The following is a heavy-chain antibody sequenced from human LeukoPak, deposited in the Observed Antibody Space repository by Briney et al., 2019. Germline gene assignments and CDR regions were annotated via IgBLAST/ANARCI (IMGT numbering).Heavy chain of an antibody. J-gene: IGHJ4*02. CDR3: ATKQWLAPPPDS. V-gene: IGHV3-74*01. Sequence: GGSLRLSCAASGFTFSKYWMLWVRQAPGKGVESVSLINTDGTVTTYADSVKGRFTVSRDNADNTMFLQMNSVRDEDTAVYYCATKQWLAPPPDSWGQGTPVTVSS. D-gene: IGHD6-19*01. CDR2: INTDGTVT. CDR1: GFTFSKYW.